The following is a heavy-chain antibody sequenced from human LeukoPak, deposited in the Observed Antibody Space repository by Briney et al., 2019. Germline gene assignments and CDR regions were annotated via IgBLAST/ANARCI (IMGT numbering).Heavy chain of an antibody. D-gene: IGHD3-10*01. CDR2: INHSGST. CDR3: ARGSKGKITMVRGNWFDP. CDR1: GGSFSGYY. J-gene: IGHJ5*02. V-gene: IGHV4-34*01. Sequence: SETLSLTCAVYGGSFSGYYWSWIRQPPGKGLEWIGEINHSGSTNYNPSLKSRVTISVDTSKNQFSLKLSSVTAADTAVYYCARGSKGKITMVRGNWFDPWGQGTLVTVSS.